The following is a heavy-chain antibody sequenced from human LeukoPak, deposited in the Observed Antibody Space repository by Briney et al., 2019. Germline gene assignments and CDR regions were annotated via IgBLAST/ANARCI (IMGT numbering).Heavy chain of an antibody. CDR1: GGSISSGGYS. Sequence: SQTLSLTCAVSGGSISSGGYSWSWIRQPPGKGLEWIGYIYHSGSTYYNPTLKSRVTISVDRSKNQFSLKLSSVTAADTAVYYCARGGGYSYGYFDYWGQGTLVTVSS. D-gene: IGHD5-18*01. V-gene: IGHV4-30-2*01. J-gene: IGHJ4*02. CDR2: IYHSGST. CDR3: ARGGGYSYGYFDY.